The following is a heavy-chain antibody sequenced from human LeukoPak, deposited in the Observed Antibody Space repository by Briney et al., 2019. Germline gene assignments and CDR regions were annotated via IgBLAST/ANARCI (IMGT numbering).Heavy chain of an antibody. V-gene: IGHV3-21*04. CDR2: ISSSGSYI. CDR3: AKDQCWNDLGCAFDI. CDR1: GFTFSRYS. Sequence: SGGSLRLSCVVSGFTFSRYSMNWVRQAPGKGLEWVSSISSSGSYIYYADSVKGRFTISRDNSKNTLYLQMNSLRAEDTAVYYCAKDQCWNDLGCAFDIWGQGTMVTVSS. J-gene: IGHJ3*02. D-gene: IGHD1-1*01.